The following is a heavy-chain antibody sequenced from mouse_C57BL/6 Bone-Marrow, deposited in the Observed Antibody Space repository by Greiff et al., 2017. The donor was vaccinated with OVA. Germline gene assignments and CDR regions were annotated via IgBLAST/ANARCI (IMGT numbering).Heavy chain of an antibody. D-gene: IGHD1-1*01. CDR1: GFTFSSYA. V-gene: IGHV5-4*03. Sequence: EVKVEESGGGLVKPGGSLKLSCAASGFTFSSYAMSWVRQTPEKRLEWVATISDGGSYTYYPDNVKGRFTISRDNAKNNLYLQMSHLKSEDTAMYYCASSYYYGSFYAMDYWGQGTSVTVSS. CDR2: ISDGGSYT. CDR3: ASSYYYGSFYAMDY. J-gene: IGHJ4*01.